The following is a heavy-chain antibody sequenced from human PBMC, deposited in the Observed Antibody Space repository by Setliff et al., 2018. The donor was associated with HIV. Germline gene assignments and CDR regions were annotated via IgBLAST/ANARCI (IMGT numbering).Heavy chain of an antibody. J-gene: IGHJ4*02. CDR2: IDPNSGGT. D-gene: IGHD2-8*01. Sequence: ASVKVSCKASGYSFTGHYIHWVRQAPGQGLEWLGRIDPNSGGTKYAQKFQGRVTMTRDTSITTAYMELSSLSSEDTAVYYCATEMMYAQGSFDYWGQGTLVTVSS. CDR1: GYSFTGHY. V-gene: IGHV1-2*06. CDR3: ATEMMYAQGSFDY.